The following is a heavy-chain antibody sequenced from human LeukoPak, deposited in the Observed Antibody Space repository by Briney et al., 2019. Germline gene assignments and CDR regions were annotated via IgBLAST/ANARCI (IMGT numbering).Heavy chain of an antibody. CDR1: GFTFSSYA. CDR3: AKDVLPSHYDSRVLDY. D-gene: IGHD3-22*01. V-gene: IGHV3-23*01. Sequence: GGSLRLSCAASGFTFSSYAMSWVRQAPGKGLEWVSTIIGSGGSTYYADSVRGRFTISRDNSKNTLYLQMNSLRAEDTAVYYCAKDVLPSHYDSRVLDYWGQGTLVTVSS. J-gene: IGHJ4*02. CDR2: IIGSGGST.